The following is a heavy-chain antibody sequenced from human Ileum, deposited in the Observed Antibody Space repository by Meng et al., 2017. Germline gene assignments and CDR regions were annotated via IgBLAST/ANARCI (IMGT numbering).Heavy chain of an antibody. CDR2: ISSSGSTI. CDR1: GFTFSSYE. Sequence: GGSLRLSCAASGFTFSSYEMNWVRQAPGKGLEWVSYISSSGSTIYYADSVKGRFTISRDNAKNSLYLQMHSLRAEDTAVYYCARLNGFYYYDSSGYPLPKGLGWYDYWGQGTLVTVSS. D-gene: IGHD3-22*01. J-gene: IGHJ4*02. V-gene: IGHV3-48*03. CDR3: ARLNGFYYYDSSGYPLPKGLGWYDY.